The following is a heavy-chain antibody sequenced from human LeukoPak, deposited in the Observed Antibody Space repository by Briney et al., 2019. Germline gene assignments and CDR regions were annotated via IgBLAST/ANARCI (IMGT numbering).Heavy chain of an antibody. CDR3: ARDRLITGTTFAAFDI. V-gene: IGHV1-69*05. J-gene: IGHJ3*02. CDR2: IIPIFGTA. CDR1: GYTFTSYG. Sequence: GASVKVSCKASGYTFTSYGISWVRQAPGQGLEWMGGIIPIFGTANYAQKFQGRVTITTDESTSTAYMELSSLRSEDTAVYYCARDRLITGTTFAAFDIWGQGTMVTVSS. D-gene: IGHD1-7*01.